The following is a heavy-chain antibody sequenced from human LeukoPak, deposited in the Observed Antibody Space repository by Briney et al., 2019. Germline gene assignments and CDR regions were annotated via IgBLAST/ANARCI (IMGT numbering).Heavy chain of an antibody. V-gene: IGHV3-33*01. CDR3: ARDSTVVTLRGYYYGMDV. CDR1: GFTLSSYG. D-gene: IGHD4-23*01. CDR2: IWYDGSNK. J-gene: IGHJ6*02. Sequence: GGSLTLSCAASGFTLSSYGMHWVRQAPGKGLEWVAVIWYDGSNKYYADSVKGRFTISRDNSKNTLYLQMNSLRAEDTAVYYCARDSTVVTLRGYYYGMDVWGQGTTVTVSS.